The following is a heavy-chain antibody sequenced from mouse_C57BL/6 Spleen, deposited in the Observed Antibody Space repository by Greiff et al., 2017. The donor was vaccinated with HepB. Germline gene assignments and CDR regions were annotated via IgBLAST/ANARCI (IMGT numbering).Heavy chain of an antibody. D-gene: IGHD1-1*01. CDR1: GYTFTSYW. Sequence: VQLQQPGPELVMPGASVKLSCKASGYTFTSYWMHWVKQRPGQGLEWIGEIDPYDSYTNYNQKFKGKATLTVDKSSSTAYMQFSSLTSEDSAVYYCAREGSRDFDYWGQGTTLTVSS. CDR2: IDPYDSYT. CDR3: AREGSRDFDY. V-gene: IGHV1-69*01. J-gene: IGHJ2*01.